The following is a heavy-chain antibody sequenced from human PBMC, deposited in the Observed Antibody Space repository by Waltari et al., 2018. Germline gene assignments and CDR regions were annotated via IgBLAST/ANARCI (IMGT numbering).Heavy chain of an antibody. D-gene: IGHD3-16*01. CDR1: GYSISSGYY. CDR2: IYHSGST. J-gene: IGHJ3*02. Sequence: QVQLQESGPGLVKPSETLSLTCAVSGYSISSGYYWGWIRQPPGKGLEWIGSIYHSGSTYYNPSLKSRVTISVDTSKNQFSLKLSSVTAADTAVYYCARSTSGVDAFDIWGQGTMVTVSS. CDR3: ARSTSGVDAFDI. V-gene: IGHV4-38-2*01.